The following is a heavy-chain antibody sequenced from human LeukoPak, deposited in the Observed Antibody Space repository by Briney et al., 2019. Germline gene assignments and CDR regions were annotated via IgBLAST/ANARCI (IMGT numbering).Heavy chain of an antibody. D-gene: IGHD3-10*01. Sequence: SCKASGYTFTGYYMHWVRQAPGKGLEWVAVISYDGSNKYYADSVKGRFTISRDNSKNTLYLQMNSLRAEDTAVYYCAKDRSLNYYGSGSILDYWGQGTLVTVSS. V-gene: IGHV3-30*18. CDR1: GYTFTGYY. CDR2: ISYDGSNK. CDR3: AKDRSLNYYGSGSILDY. J-gene: IGHJ4*02.